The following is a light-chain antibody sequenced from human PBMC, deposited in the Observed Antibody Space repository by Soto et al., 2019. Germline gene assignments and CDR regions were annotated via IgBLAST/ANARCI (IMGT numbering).Light chain of an antibody. J-gene: IGKJ1*01. CDR2: AAS. CDR1: QGISSY. CDR3: QQFKDYLWT. Sequence: AIRMTQSPSSLSASTGDRVTITCRASQGISSYLAWYQQKPGKAPKLLIYAASSLQSGVPSRFSGSGSGTEFTLIISSLQPDDFATYYCQQFKDYLWTFGQGTKVE. V-gene: IGKV1-8*01.